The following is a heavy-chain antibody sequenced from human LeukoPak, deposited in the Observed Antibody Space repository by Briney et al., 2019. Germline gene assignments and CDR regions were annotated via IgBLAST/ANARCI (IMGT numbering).Heavy chain of an antibody. CDR2: IYYSGST. D-gene: IGHD6-19*01. CDR3: ARLMSSGIDY. V-gene: IGHV4-59*01. J-gene: IGHJ4*02. Sequence: SETPSLTCTVSGGSISSYYWSWIRQPPGKGLEWIGYIYYSGSTNYNPSLKSRVTISVDTSKNQFSLKLSSVTAADTAVYYCARLMSSGIDYWGQGTLVTVSS. CDR1: GGSISSYY.